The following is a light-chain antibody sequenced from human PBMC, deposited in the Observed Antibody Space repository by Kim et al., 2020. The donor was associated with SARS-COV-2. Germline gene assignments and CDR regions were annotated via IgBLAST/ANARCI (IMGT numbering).Light chain of an antibody. CDR2: AAS. CDR3: QQYYSYPQT. CDR1: QGISSY. J-gene: IGKJ1*01. Sequence: ASTGDRVTITCRASQGISSYLAWYQQKPGKAPKLLIYAASTLQSGVPSRFSGSGSGTDFTLTISCLQSEDFATYYCQQYYSYPQTFGQGTKVDIK. V-gene: IGKV1-8*01.